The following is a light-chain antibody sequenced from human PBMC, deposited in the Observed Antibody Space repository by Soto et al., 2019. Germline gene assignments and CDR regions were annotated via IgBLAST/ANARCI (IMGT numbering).Light chain of an antibody. J-gene: IGKJ1*01. Sequence: DIQMTQSPSTLSASVGDRVTITCRAGQSISNWLAWYQQKPGKAPKLLIYDASSLESGVPSRFSGSGSGTEFTLTISSLQPDDFATYYCQQYNSYWTFGPGTKVEI. CDR2: DAS. CDR1: QSISNW. CDR3: QQYNSYWT. V-gene: IGKV1-5*01.